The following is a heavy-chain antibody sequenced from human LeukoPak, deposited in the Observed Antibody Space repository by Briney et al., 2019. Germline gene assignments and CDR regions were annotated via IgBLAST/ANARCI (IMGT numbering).Heavy chain of an antibody. CDR3: AKDEGVANRWFDP. J-gene: IGHJ5*02. CDR1: GGTFSSYA. V-gene: IGHV1-69*13. CDR2: IVPIFGSA. D-gene: IGHD5-12*01. Sequence: SVKVSCKASGGTFSSYAIGWVRQAPGQGLEWMGGIVPIFGSANYAQKFEGRVTITADESTTTAYMELTGLRSEDTAVYYCAKDEGVANRWFDPWGQGTLVTVSS.